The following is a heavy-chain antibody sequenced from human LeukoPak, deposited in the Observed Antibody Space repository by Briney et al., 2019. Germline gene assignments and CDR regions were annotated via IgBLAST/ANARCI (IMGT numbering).Heavy chain of an antibody. D-gene: IGHD6-19*01. CDR2: IYHSGST. V-gene: IGHV4-30-2*01. CDR1: GGSISSGGYS. Sequence: SQTLSLTCAVSGGSISSGGYSWSWIRQPPGKGLEWIGYIYHSGSTYYNPSLKSRVTISVDRSKNQFSLKLSSVAAADTAVYYCARSAVTTYSSGWYYFDYWGQGTLVTVSS. CDR3: ARSAVTTYSSGWYYFDY. J-gene: IGHJ4*02.